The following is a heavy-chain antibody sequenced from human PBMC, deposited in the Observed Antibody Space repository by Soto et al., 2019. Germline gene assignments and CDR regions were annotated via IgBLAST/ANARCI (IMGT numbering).Heavy chain of an antibody. V-gene: IGHV5-51*01. CDR3: ARVTSIGAGTFVNGCEP. CDR2: IYPGDSDT. D-gene: IGHD3-3*01. CDR1: GYSFTSYW. J-gene: IGHJ5*02. Sequence: GESLKISCKGSGYSFTSYWIGWVRQMPGKGLEWMGIIYPGDSDTRYSPSFQGQVTISADKSISTAYLQWSSLKASDTAMYYCARVTSIGAGTFVNGCEPWAQGTLVTVSS.